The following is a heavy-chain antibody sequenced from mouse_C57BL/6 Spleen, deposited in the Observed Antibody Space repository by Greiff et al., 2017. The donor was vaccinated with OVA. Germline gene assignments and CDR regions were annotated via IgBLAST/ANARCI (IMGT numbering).Heavy chain of an antibody. V-gene: IGHV1-69*01. CDR3: ARPHYGSSYDY. CDR1: GYTFTSYW. D-gene: IGHD1-1*01. J-gene: IGHJ2*01. Sequence: QVHVKQPGAELVMPGASVKLSCKASGYTFTSYWMHWVKQRPGQGLEWIGEIDPSDSYTNYNQKFKGKSTLTVDKSSSTAYMQLSSLTSEDSAVYYCARPHYGSSYDYWGQGTTLTVSA. CDR2: IDPSDSYT.